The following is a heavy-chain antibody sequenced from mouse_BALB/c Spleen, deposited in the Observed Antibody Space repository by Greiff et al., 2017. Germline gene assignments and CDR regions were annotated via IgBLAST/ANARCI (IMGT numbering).Heavy chain of an antibody. J-gene: IGHJ3*01. CDR2: IDPANGNT. CDR1: GFNIKDTY. D-gene: IGHD6-1*01. CDR3: ASSFAY. V-gene: IGHV14-3*02. Sequence: DVKLVESGAELVKPGASVKLSCTASGFNIKDTYMHWVKQRPEQGLEWIGRIDPANGNTKYDPKFQGKATITADTSSNTAYLQLSSLTSEDTAVYYCASSFAYWGQGTLVTVSA.